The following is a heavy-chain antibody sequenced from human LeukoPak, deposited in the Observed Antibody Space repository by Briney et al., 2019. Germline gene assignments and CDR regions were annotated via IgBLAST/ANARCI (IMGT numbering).Heavy chain of an antibody. D-gene: IGHD3-10*01. CDR1: GFTFSSYA. CDR2: ISGSGGST. CDR3: AKPPVRAKRDSYFQH. J-gene: IGHJ1*01. V-gene: IGHV3-23*01. Sequence: GGSLRLSCAASGFTFSSYAMSWVRQAPGKGLEWVSAISGSGGSTYCADSVKGRFTISRDNSKNTLYLQMNSLRAEDTAVYYCAKPPVRAKRDSYFQHWGQGTLVTVSS.